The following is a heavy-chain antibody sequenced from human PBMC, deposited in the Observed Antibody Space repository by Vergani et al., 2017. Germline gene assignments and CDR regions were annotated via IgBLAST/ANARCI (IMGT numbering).Heavy chain of an antibody. Sequence: QLQLQESGPGLVKPSETLSLSCRVSGDSISRSHYYRGFIRQPPGKGLEWIGSISSSGSPYYNPTLNSILAFSVDTSKNLLSLGLKSVTATDTGMYYCARPVGPSAIADGYHVWGQGTMVTVS. CDR3: ARPVGPSAIADGYHV. CDR1: GDSISRSHYY. D-gene: IGHD3-10*01. CDR2: ISSSGSP. J-gene: IGHJ3*01. V-gene: IGHV4-39*02.